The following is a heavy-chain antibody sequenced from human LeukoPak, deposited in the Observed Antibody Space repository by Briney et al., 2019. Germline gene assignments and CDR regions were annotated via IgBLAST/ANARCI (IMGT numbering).Heavy chain of an antibody. D-gene: IGHD2-2*01. Sequence: GGSLRLSCAASGFTFSSYWMRWVRQAPGKGLVWVSRINSDGSSTSYAESEKGRFTISRDNAKNTLYLQMNSLRAEDTAVYHCARQSETRGDCSSTRCYAYYFDYWGQGTLVTVSS. CDR1: GFTFSSYW. CDR3: ARQSETRGDCSSTRCYAYYFDY. J-gene: IGHJ4*02. CDR2: INSDGSST. V-gene: IGHV3-74*01.